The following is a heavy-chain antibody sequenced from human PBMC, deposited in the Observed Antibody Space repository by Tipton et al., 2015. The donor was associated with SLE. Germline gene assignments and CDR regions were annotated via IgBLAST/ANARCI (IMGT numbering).Heavy chain of an antibody. D-gene: IGHD6-19*01. CDR3: ARVAGTANYEGGAFDI. V-gene: IGHV1-2*06. J-gene: IGHJ3*02. CDR1: GYTFTGYY. CDR2: INPNSGGT. Sequence: QSGAEVKKPGASVKVSCKASGYTFTGYYMHWVRQAPGQGLEWMGRINPNSGGTNYAQKFQGRVTMTRDTSISTAYMELSRLRSDDTAVYYCARVAGTANYEGGAFDIWGQGTMVTVSS.